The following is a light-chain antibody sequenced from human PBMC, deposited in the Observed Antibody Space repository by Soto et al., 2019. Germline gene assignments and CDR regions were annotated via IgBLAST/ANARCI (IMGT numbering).Light chain of an antibody. V-gene: IGKV3-20*01. J-gene: IGKJ5*01. CDR2: DAS. Sequence: EIVLTQSPGTLSLSPGERATLSCRASQSVSSNCLGWYRQKPGQAPRLLIYDASSRAPGSPDRFSGSGSGTDFTLTISRLEPEDFAVYYCQQYGSSPITFGQGTRLEMK. CDR1: QSVSSNC. CDR3: QQYGSSPIT.